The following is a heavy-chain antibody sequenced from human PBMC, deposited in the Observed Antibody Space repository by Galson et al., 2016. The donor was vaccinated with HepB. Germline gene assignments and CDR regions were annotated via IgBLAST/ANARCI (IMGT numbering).Heavy chain of an antibody. CDR1: GFIFGDYY. CDR3: AIYSYGTFDY. CDR2: ISSSGGTI. D-gene: IGHD5-18*01. V-gene: IGHV3-11*01. J-gene: IGHJ4*02. Sequence: SLRLSCAASGFIFGDYYMNWIRQAPGKGLEWISFISSSGGTIKYTDSVKGRFSVSRDNAKNSLYLQMNSLRAEDTAVYYCAIYSYGTFDYWGQGTLVTVSS.